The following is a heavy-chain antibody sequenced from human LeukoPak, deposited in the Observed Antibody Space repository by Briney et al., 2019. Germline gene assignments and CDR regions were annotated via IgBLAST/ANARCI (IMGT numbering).Heavy chain of an antibody. CDR1: GFTFSDYY. J-gene: IGHJ5*02. V-gene: IGHV3-11*01. Sequence: GGSLRLSCAASGFTFSDYYMSWIRQAPGKGLEWVSYISSSGSTIYYADSVKGRFTISRDNAKNSLYLQMNSLRAEDAAVYYCARTHYNWSTPMGWFDPWGQGTLVTVSS. CDR2: ISSSGSTI. D-gene: IGHD1-20*01. CDR3: ARTHYNWSTPMGWFDP.